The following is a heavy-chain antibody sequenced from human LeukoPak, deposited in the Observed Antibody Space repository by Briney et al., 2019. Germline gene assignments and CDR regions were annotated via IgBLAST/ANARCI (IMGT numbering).Heavy chain of an antibody. CDR3: ASDSSGYPVWFDP. CDR1: GYTFTSYY. Sequence: GASVKVSCKASGYTFTSYYMHWVRQAPGQGLEWMGWINPNSGGTNYAQKFQGRVTMTRDTSISTAYMELSRLRSDDTAVYYCASDSSGYPVWFDPWGQGTLVTVSS. CDR2: INPNSGGT. D-gene: IGHD3-22*01. J-gene: IGHJ5*02. V-gene: IGHV1-2*02.